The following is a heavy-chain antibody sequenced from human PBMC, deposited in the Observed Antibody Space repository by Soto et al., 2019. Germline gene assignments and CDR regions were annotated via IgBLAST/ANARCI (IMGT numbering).Heavy chain of an antibody. J-gene: IGHJ5*02. Sequence: VQLRQSGPGLVKPSGTLSLTCAVSGGSISSSNWWTWVRQAPGKGLEGIGEIYHSGNTYYNPSLKGRGTITVDKSNNQFSLKLTSVTAADTAVYYCATLPPRVVASLLPIPTWGQGTLVTVSS. D-gene: IGHD1-26*01. CDR1: GGSISSSNW. CDR3: ATLPPRVVASLLPIPT. CDR2: IYHSGNT. V-gene: IGHV4-4*02.